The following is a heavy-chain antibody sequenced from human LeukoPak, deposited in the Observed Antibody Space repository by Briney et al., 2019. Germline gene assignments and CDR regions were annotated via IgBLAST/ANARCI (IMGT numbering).Heavy chain of an antibody. CDR1: GFTFSSYA. CDR3: AKKTVFVSPGNYFDY. V-gene: IGHV3-23*01. J-gene: IGHJ4*02. CDR2: ISPSDGST. Sequence: GGSLRLSCVASGFTFSSYAMNWVRQAPGKGLEWVSVISPSDGSTYYADSVKGRFTISRDDSKNTVYLQMNSLRAEDTAIYFCAKKTVFVSPGNYFDYWGQGTLVTVSS. D-gene: IGHD3-16*02.